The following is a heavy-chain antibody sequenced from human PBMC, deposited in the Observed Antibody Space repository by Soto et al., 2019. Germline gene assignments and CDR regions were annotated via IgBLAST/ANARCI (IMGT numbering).Heavy chain of an antibody. Sequence: GESLKISCKGSGYSFTSYWIGWVRQMPGKGLEWMGIIYPGDSDTRYSPSFQGQVTISADKSISTAYLQWSSLKASDTAMYYCARHEPTNIVVVVAGDAFDIWGQGTMVTVSS. CDR3: ARHEPTNIVVVVAGDAFDI. D-gene: IGHD2-15*01. V-gene: IGHV5-51*01. J-gene: IGHJ3*02. CDR1: GYSFTSYW. CDR2: IYPGDSDT.